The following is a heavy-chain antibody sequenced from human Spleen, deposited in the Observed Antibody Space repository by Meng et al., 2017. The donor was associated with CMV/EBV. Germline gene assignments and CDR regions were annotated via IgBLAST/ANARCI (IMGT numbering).Heavy chain of an antibody. CDR3: ARAVGDCSSTSCYTGNNWFDP. D-gene: IGHD2-2*02. CDR1: GGTFSSYA. J-gene: IGHJ5*02. Sequence: SVKVSCKASGGTFSSYAISWVRQAPGQGLEWMGGIIPIFGTANYAQKFQGRVTITTDESTSTAYMELSSLRSEDTAVYYCARAVGDCSSTSCYTGNNWFDPWGQGTLVTVSS. V-gene: IGHV1-69*05. CDR2: IIPIFGTA.